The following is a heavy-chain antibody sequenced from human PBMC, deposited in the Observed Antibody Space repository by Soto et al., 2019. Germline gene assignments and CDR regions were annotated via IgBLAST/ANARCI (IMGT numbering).Heavy chain of an antibody. V-gene: IGHV4-31*03. J-gene: IGHJ5*02. CDR2: IYYSGST. CDR3: ARDRVGFFDP. D-gene: IGHD3-16*01. Sequence: PSETLSLTCTVSGGSISSGGYHWSWIRQHPGKGLEWIGYIYYSGSTYYNPSLKSRVTISVDTSKNQFSLKLSSVTAANTAVYYCARDRVGFFDPWGQGTLVTVSS. CDR1: GGSISSGGYH.